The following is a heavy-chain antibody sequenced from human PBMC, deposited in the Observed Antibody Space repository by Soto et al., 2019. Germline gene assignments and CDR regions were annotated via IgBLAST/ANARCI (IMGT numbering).Heavy chain of an antibody. V-gene: IGHV4-30-2*01. D-gene: IGHD4-17*01. J-gene: IGHJ4*02. Sequence: SETLSLTCAVSGGSISSGGYSWSWIRQPPGKGLEWIGYIYHSGSTYYNPSLKSRVTISVDRSRNQFSLKLSSVTAADTAVYYCARGRDYGGNSERAFDYWGQGTLVTVSS. CDR2: IYHSGST. CDR3: ARGRDYGGNSERAFDY. CDR1: GGSISSGGYS.